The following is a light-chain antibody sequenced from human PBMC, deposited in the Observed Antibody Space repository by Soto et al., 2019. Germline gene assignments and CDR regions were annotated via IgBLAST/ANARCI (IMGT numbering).Light chain of an antibody. J-gene: IGLJ2*01. CDR1: NIGSKS. CDR3: QVWDSSSDHVV. CDR2: YDD. Sequence: SYELTQPPSLSVAPGQTARITCGGNNIGSKSVHWYQQKPGQAPVLVIYYDDDRPSGIPERFSGSNSGNTATLTISRVEAGDEADYYCQVWDSSSDHVVFGGGTKLTVL. V-gene: IGLV3-21*04.